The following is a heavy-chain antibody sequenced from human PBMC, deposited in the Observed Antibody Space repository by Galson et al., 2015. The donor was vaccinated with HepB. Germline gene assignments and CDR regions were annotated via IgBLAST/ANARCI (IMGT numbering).Heavy chain of an antibody. CDR3: AKIPPAYYDFSV. J-gene: IGHJ3*01. CDR1: GVTVGGNY. V-gene: IGHV3-23*01. CDR2: ISGSGGST. Sequence: SLRLAGAASGVTVGGNYMSWVRQAPGKGLEWVSAISGSGGSTYYADSVKGRFTISRDNSKNTLYLQMNSLRAEDTAVYYCAKIPPAYYDFSVWGPGTLVTVSS. D-gene: IGHD3-3*01.